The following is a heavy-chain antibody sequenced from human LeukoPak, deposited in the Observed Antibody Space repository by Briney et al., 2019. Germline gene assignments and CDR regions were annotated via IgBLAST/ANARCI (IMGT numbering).Heavy chain of an antibody. V-gene: IGHV3-23*01. CDR2: ISGSGGST. D-gene: IGHD3-10*01. CDR1: GFTFSSYA. Sequence: GGSLRLSCAASGFTFSSYAMSWVRQAPGKGLEWVSAISGSGGSTYHADSVKGRFTISRDNSKNTLYLQMNSLRVEDTAVYYCAKPLLLWFGELSLFDYWGQGTLVTVSS. J-gene: IGHJ4*02. CDR3: AKPLLLWFGELSLFDY.